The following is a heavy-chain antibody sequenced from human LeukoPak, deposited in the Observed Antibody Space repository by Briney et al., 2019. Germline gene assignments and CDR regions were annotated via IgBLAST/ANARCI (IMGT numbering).Heavy chain of an antibody. CDR1: GGSISSSSYY. V-gene: IGHV4-39*01. CDR2: IYYSGST. Sequence: PSETLSLTCTVSGGSISSSSYYWGWIRQPPGKGLEWIGSIYYSGSTYYNPSLKSRVTISVDTSKNQFSLKLSSVTAADTAVYYCARVEGGSYYLEDAFDIWGQGTMVTVSS. J-gene: IGHJ3*02. CDR3: ARVEGGSYYLEDAFDI. D-gene: IGHD1-26*01.